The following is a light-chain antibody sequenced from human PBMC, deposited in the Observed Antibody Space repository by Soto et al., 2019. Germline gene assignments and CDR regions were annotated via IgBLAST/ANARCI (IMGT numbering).Light chain of an antibody. Sequence: QSALTQPASVSGSPGQSITVSCTGTNTDVGGYNYVSWFQQHPGQAPKLLIYEVTTRPSGVSTRFSGSKSGNTASLTISGLQAEDEADYHCSSYSSSGTLFVFGTGTKVTVL. J-gene: IGLJ1*01. CDR3: SSYSSSGTLFV. CDR1: NTDVGGYNY. CDR2: EVT. V-gene: IGLV2-14*01.